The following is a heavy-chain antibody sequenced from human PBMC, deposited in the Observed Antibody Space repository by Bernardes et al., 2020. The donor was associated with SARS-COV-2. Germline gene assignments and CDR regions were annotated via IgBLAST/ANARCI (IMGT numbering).Heavy chain of an antibody. Sequence: SETLSLTCAVYGGSFNDYFWSWIRQPPGKGLEWIGEINHSGSINYNPSLKSRVTISVDTSKNQFSLKLTSVTAADTSVYYCARDFIRRRVVGRPSNWYFDLWGRGTLVTVSS. CDR3: ARDFIRRRVVGRPSNWYFDL. J-gene: IGHJ2*01. CDR2: INHSGSI. D-gene: IGHD2-15*01. V-gene: IGHV4-34*01. CDR1: GGSFNDYF.